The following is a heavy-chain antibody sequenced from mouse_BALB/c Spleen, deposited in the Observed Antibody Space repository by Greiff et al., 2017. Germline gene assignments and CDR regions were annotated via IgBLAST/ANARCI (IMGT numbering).Heavy chain of an antibody. V-gene: IGHV14-3*02. J-gene: IGHJ4*01. D-gene: IGHD1-2*01. CDR3: AFHYYGYYAMDY. CDR2: IDPANGNT. CDR1: GFNIKDTY. Sequence: EVQVVESGAELVKPGASVKLSCTASGFNIKDTYMHWVKQRPEQGLEWIGRIDPANGNTKYDPKFQGKATITADTSSNTAYLQLSSLTSEDTAVYYCAFHYYGYYAMDYWGQGTSVTVSS.